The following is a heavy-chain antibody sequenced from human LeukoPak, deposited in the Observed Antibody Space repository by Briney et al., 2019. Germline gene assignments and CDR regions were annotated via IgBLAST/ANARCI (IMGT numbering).Heavy chain of an antibody. Sequence: ASVKVPCKASGYTFTGYYMHWVRQAPGQELEWMGWINPNSGGTNYAQKFQGRVTMTRDTSISTAYMELSRLRSDDTAVYYCARTVGGVFYYYDSSGYYPFDCWGQGTLVTVSS. J-gene: IGHJ4*02. CDR2: INPNSGGT. D-gene: IGHD3-22*01. CDR1: GYTFTGYY. V-gene: IGHV1-2*02. CDR3: ARTVGGVFYYYDSSGYYPFDC.